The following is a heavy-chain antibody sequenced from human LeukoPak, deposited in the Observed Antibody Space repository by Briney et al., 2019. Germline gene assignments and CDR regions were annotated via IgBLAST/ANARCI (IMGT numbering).Heavy chain of an antibody. CDR2: VSGSGSST. CDR1: GFTFSSDA. CDR3: ARNFAQYYSDSSGYSDYYYYYYMDV. Sequence: PGGSLRLSCAASGFTFSSDAMSWVRQAPGKGLEWVSGVSGSGSSTYYADSVKGRFTISRDNSKNSLYLQMTSLRAEDPAVYYCARNFAQYYSDSSGYSDYYYYYYMDVWGKGTTVTISS. D-gene: IGHD3-22*01. V-gene: IGHV3-23*01. J-gene: IGHJ6*03.